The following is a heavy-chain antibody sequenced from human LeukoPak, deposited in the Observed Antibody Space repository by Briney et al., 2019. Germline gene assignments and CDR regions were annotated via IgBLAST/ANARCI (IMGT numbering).Heavy chain of an antibody. D-gene: IGHD4-23*01. CDR2: ISWNSGNI. Sequence: PGGSLRLSCAASGFTFDDYAMHWVRQAPGKGLEWVSGISWNSGNIGYADSVRGRFTISRDNAKNSLYLQMNSLRAEDTALYYCAKDMTTVVIPTYYYYYAMDVWGQGTTVTVSS. J-gene: IGHJ6*02. CDR3: AKDMTTVVIPTYYYYYAMDV. CDR1: GFTFDDYA. V-gene: IGHV3-9*01.